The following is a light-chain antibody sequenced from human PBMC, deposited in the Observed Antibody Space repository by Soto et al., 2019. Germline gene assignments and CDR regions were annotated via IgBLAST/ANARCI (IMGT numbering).Light chain of an antibody. CDR1: ETVTSRY. CDR2: AAS. Sequence: EIVLTQSPGTLSLSPGERATLSCRASETVTSRYLAWCQQKPGQAPRLLIYAASSRATGIPDRFSGSGSGTDFTLTISRLEPEDAAVYYCHRYGYGSDSFGQGTRLEIK. CDR3: HRYGYGSDS. V-gene: IGKV3-20*01. J-gene: IGKJ5*01.